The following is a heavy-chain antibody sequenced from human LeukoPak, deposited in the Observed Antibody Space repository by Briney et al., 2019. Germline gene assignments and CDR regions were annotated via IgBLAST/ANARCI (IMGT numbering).Heavy chain of an antibody. Sequence: SETLSLTCTVSGGSISSYYWSWIRQPPGKGLEWIGYIYTSGSTNYNPSLKSRVTISVDTSKNQFSLKLSSVTAADTAVYYCARQYCSSTSCYPAFDYWGQGTLVTVSS. CDR2: IYTSGST. D-gene: IGHD2-2*01. CDR1: GGSISSYY. CDR3: ARQYCSSTSCYPAFDY. V-gene: IGHV4-4*09. J-gene: IGHJ4*02.